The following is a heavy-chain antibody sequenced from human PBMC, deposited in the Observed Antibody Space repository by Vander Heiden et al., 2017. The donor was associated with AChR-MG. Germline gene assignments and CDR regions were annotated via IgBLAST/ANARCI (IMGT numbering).Heavy chain of an antibody. J-gene: IGHJ4*02. D-gene: IGHD6-19*01. CDR1: GFTLTTYS. V-gene: IGHV3-23*01. CDR3: AKDYPAVVSY. CDR2: INSGGDST. Sequence: EVQLLESGGGLVQPGGSLRPSCAVSGFTLTTYSMGWVRQAPGKGLGWVSAINSGGDSTYDADAVKGRFTVSRDISKNTLYLQMSSLRVEDTAVYFCAKDYPAVVSYWGRGTLVTVSS.